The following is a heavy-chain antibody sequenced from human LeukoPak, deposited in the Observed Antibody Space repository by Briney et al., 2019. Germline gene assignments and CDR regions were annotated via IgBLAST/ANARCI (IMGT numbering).Heavy chain of an antibody. CDR3: ARETGTTYFPLDAFDI. CDR2: IYYSGST. V-gene: IGHV4-59*01. D-gene: IGHD1-1*01. J-gene: IGHJ3*02. Sequence: SETLSLTCAVYGGSFSNNFWNWIRQTPGKGLEWIGYIYYSGSTNYNPSLKSRVTISVDTSKNQFSLKLSSVTAADTAVYYCARETGTTYFPLDAFDIWGQGTMVTVSS. CDR1: GGSFSNNF.